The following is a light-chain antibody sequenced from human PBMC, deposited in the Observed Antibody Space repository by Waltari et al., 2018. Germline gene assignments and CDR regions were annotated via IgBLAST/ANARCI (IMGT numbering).Light chain of an antibody. Sequence: EILMTQSPDTLSMSPGERATLFCRASESVDDDLAWYQQRPGQAPRLLIFSASTRAADVPARFSASGSGTEFTLTINSLQSEDCAVYFCQQYSDRPPFTLGQGTRVEIK. CDR3: QQYSDRPPFT. J-gene: IGKJ1*01. CDR1: ESVDDD. CDR2: SAS. V-gene: IGKV3-15*01.